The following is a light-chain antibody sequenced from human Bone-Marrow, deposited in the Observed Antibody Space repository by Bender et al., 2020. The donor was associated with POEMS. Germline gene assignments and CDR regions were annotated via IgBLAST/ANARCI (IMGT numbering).Light chain of an antibody. CDR1: DSNFGGNN. V-gene: IGLV1-47*02. Sequence: QSVLTQPPSASGTPGQSVIISCSGTDSNFGGNNVNWYQHLPGTAPRLVVYSNYQRPSGVSDRFSGSRSGTSASLAISGLRSEDEADYYCAPWDGSLSGVVFGGGTKLTVL. J-gene: IGLJ3*02. CDR2: SNY. CDR3: APWDGSLSGVV.